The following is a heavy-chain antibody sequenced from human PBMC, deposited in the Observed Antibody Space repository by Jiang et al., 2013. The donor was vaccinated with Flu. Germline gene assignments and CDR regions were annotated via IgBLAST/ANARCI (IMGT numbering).Heavy chain of an antibody. Sequence: TLSLTCTVSGGSISSSSYYWGWIRQPPGKGLEWIGSIYYSGSTYYNPSLKSRVTISVDTSKNQFSLKLSSVTAADTAVYYCATLTFVGYFDLWGRGTLVTVSS. CDR2: IYYSGST. V-gene: IGHV4-39*01. D-gene: IGHD1-14*01. CDR3: ATLTFVGYFDL. J-gene: IGHJ2*01. CDR1: GGSISSSSYY.